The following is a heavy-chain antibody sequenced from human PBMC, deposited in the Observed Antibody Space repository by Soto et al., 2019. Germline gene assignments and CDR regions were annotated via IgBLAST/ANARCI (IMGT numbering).Heavy chain of an antibody. D-gene: IGHD2-8*02. Sequence: QVQVQESGPGLVKPSETLSLTCAVSGGSISSYYCSWIRQSAGKGLEWIGRIDTSGTTNYNPSLKSRVTMSVDASKNQSTLHLSSVPAADTAVYYCARSTGGYVYHRGMYAWDRGRTVCVSS. CDR1: GGSISSYY. CDR2: IDTSGTT. J-gene: IGHJ6*04. V-gene: IGHV4-4*07. CDR3: ARSTGGYVYHRGMYA.